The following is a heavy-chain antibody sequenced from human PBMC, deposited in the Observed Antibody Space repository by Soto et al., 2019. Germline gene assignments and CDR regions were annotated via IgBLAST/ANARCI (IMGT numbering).Heavy chain of an antibody. Sequence: QVELRESGPGLVKPSETVFLTCNVSGGSMRSYSWTWMRQSPGKGLEWLGNIFYSGNSNLIPSLRSRLNISVDTSKNKFSLTLNSVTAADTAVYYCARDSRCCGMDVWGQGTTVTVSS. CDR1: GGSMRSYS. CDR3: ARDSRCCGMDV. J-gene: IGHJ6*02. CDR2: IFYSGNS. V-gene: IGHV4-59*01.